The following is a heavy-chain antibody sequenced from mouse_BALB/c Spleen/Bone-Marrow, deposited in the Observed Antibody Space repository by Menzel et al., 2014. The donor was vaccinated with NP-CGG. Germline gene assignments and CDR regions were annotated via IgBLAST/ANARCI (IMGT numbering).Heavy chain of an antibody. CDR1: GFTFTDYY. J-gene: IGHJ2*01. Sequence: EVKLVESGGGLVQPGGSLRLSCATSGFTFTDYYMNWVRQPPGKALEWLGFIRNKAYGYTTEYSASVKGRFTISRDNSQGILYLQTNSLRAEDSATYYCARDMGGILFDSWGQGTTLTVSS. CDR3: ARDMGGILFDS. CDR2: IRNKAYGYTT. D-gene: IGHD4-1*01. V-gene: IGHV7-3*02.